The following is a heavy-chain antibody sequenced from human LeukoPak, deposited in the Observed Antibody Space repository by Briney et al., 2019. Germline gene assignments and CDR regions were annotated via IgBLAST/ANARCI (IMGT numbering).Heavy chain of an antibody. J-gene: IGHJ4*02. CDR2: INPSGGST. CDR1: GYTFTSYY. D-gene: IGHD3-22*01. Sequence: ASVKVSCKASGYTFTSYYVHWVRQAPGQGLEWMGIINPSGGSTSYAQKFQGRVTMTRDTSTSTVYMELSSLRSEDTAVYYCARARHQDYYDSSGYYFGFWGQGTLVTVSS. CDR3: ARARHQDYYDSSGYYFGF. V-gene: IGHV1-46*01.